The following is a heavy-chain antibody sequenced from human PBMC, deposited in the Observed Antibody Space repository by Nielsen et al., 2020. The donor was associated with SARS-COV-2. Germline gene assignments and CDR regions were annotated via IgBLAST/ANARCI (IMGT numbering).Heavy chain of an antibody. Sequence: WIRQPPGKGLEWVSAISGSGGGTYYADSVKGRFTISRDNSKNTLYLQMNSLRAEDTAVYYCARESSDFWSGYYENDAFDIWGQGTMVTVSS. J-gene: IGHJ3*02. CDR2: ISGSGGGT. CDR3: ARESSDFWSGYYENDAFDI. V-gene: IGHV3-23*01. D-gene: IGHD3-3*01.